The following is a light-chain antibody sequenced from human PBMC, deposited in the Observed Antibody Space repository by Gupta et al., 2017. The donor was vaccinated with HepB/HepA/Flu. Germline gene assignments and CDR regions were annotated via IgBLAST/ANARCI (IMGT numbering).Light chain of an antibody. J-gene: IGKJ1*01. V-gene: IGKV1-39*01. CDR2: AAS. CDR1: QRISSY. CDR3: QQRDSTPRT. Sequence: DIQMTQSPSSLSASVGDRVTITCRASQRISSYLNWYQQKPGKAPKLLIYAASRVQSGVPSRFSGSGSGTDFTLTISRRQPEDFANYYCQQRDSTPRTFGQGTKVEIK.